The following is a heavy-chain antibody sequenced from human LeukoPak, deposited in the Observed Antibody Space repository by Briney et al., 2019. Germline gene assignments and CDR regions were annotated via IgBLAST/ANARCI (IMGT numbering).Heavy chain of an antibody. J-gene: IGHJ5*02. CDR3: ARAGGATLIWFDP. D-gene: IGHD1-26*01. Sequence: GASVKVSCKASGGTFSSYAISWVRQAPGQGLEWMGGIIPIFGTANYAQKFQGRVTITADESTSTAYMELSSLRSEDTAVYYCARAGGATLIWFDPWGQGILVTVSS. V-gene: IGHV1-69*13. CDR1: GGTFSSYA. CDR2: IIPIFGTA.